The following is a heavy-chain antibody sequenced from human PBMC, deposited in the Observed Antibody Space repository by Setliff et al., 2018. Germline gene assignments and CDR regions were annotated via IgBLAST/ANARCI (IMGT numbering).Heavy chain of an antibody. J-gene: IGHJ4*02. D-gene: IGHD3-10*01. V-gene: IGHV3-48*03. CDR1: GFTFSNYE. CDR2: ISSSGNTI. CDR3: FGAGTCSY. Sequence: PGGSLRLSCAASGFTFSNYEMNWVRQAPGKGLEWISFISSSGNTIYYIDSVKGRFTISRDNTKASLYLQMNSLRPEDTAVYYCFGAGTCSYWGQGTLVTVSS.